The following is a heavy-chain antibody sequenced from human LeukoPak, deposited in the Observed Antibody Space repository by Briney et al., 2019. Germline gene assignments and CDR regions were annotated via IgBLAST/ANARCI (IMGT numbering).Heavy chain of an antibody. CDR2: INPNSGGT. J-gene: IGHJ4*02. D-gene: IGHD5-18*01. CDR1: GYTFTGYY. CDR3: ARGRIQLWLSSSY. V-gene: IGHV1-2*02. Sequence: ASVKASCKASGYTFTGYYMHWVRQAPGQGLEWMGWINPNSGGTNYAQKFQGRVTMTRDTSISTAYMELSRLRSDDTAVYYCARGRIQLWLSSSYWGQGTLVTVSS.